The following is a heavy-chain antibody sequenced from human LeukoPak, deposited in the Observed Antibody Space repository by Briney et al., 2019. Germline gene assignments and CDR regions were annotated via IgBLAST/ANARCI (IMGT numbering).Heavy chain of an antibody. CDR3: ARGVLDY. CDR1: GYSISSGYY. V-gene: IGHV4-4*07. CDR2: IYTSGST. Sequence: SETLSLTCTVSGYSISSGYYWSWIRQPAGKGLEWIGRIYTSGSTNYNPSLKSRVTMSVDTSKNQFSLKLSSVTAADTAVYYCARGVLDYWGQGTLVTVSS. J-gene: IGHJ4*02. D-gene: IGHD3-10*01.